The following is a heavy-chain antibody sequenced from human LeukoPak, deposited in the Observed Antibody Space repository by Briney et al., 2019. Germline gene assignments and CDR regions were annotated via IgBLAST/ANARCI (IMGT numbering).Heavy chain of an antibody. Sequence: PGGSLRLSCAASGFPFSSYSMNWVRQAPGKGLEWVSYTSASGSNIYYLDSVKGRFTVSRDNAMNSLFLQMDRPRAEDTAVYYCVRGKGSWFDFLGQGTLVTVSS. V-gene: IGHV3-48*01. CDR2: TSASGSNI. CDR1: GFPFSSYS. CDR3: VRGKGSWFDF. J-gene: IGHJ4*02. D-gene: IGHD3-10*01.